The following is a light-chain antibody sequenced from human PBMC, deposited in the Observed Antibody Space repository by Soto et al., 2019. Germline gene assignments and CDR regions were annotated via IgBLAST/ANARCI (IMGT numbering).Light chain of an antibody. V-gene: IGKV3-20*01. CDR2: GAS. J-gene: IGKJ3*01. Sequence: EIVLTQSPGTLSLSPGERATLSCRASQSVSSSYLAWYQQKPGQAPRLLIYGASSRATGIPDRFSGSGSGKVFPPTISSLEPEDFAVYYCQQYGSTPPGVTFGPGTKVDIK. CDR1: QSVSSSY. CDR3: QQYGSTPPGVT.